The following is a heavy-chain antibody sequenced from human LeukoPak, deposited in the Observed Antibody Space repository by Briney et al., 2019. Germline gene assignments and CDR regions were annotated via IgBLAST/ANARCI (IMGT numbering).Heavy chain of an antibody. V-gene: IGHV1-2*02. D-gene: IGHD5-24*01. J-gene: IGHJ4*02. CDR2: INPNSGGT. CDR1: GYTFTRYY. Sequence: ASVKVSCKASGYTFTRYYMHWVRQAPGQGLEWMGWINPNSGGTNYAQKFQGRVTMTRDTSISTAYMELSRLRSDDTAVYYCARSVEMATPIDYWGQGTLVTVSS. CDR3: ARSVEMATPIDY.